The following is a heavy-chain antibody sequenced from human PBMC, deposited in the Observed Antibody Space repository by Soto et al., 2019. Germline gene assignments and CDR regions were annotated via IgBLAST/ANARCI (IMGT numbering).Heavy chain of an antibody. CDR1: GFTFSSYA. CDR2: ISYDGSNK. D-gene: IGHD2-15*01. J-gene: IGHJ4*02. V-gene: IGHV3-30-3*01. CDR3: ASFYLVVVAATLPRPIDY. Sequence: GGSLRLSCAASGFTFSSYAMHWVRQAPGKGLEWVAVISYDGSNKYYADSVKGRFTISRDNSKNTLYLQMNSLRAEDTAVYYCASFYLVVVAATLPRPIDYWGQGTLVTVSS.